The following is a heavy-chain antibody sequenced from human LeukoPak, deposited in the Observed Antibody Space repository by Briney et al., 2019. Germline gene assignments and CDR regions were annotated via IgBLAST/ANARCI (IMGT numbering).Heavy chain of an antibody. Sequence: GGSLRLSCAASGFTFSSYSLNWVRQAPGKGLEWVANIKQDGSKRNYVDSVKGRFTISRDNAKNSLYLQMNSLRAEDTAVYYCATPLDYYDTSGYHQGGDWGQGTLVTVSS. D-gene: IGHD3-22*01. V-gene: IGHV3-7*03. CDR1: GFTFSSYS. CDR3: ATPLDYYDTSGYHQGGD. J-gene: IGHJ4*02. CDR2: IKQDGSKR.